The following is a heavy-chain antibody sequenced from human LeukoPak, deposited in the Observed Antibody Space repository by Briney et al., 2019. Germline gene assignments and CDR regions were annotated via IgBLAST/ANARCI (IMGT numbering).Heavy chain of an antibody. CDR2: IYHRGST. J-gene: IGHJ4*02. D-gene: IGHD3-22*01. Sequence: SQTLSLTCTVSGGSISRGGYYWTWIRQHPGKGLEWIGYIYHRGSTYYNPSPKSQVTLSVDTSRSQFALNLSSVTAADTAVYYCARGRYFYDSRGYYKQYYFDYWGQGPLVTVSS. CDR1: GGSISRGGYY. CDR3: ARGRYFYDSRGYYKQYYFDY. V-gene: IGHV4-31*01.